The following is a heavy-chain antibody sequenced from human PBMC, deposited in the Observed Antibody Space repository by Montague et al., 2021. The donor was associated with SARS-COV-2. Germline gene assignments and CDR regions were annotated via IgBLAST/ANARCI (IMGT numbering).Heavy chain of an antibody. CDR3: AKNHRYYNRNFDY. D-gene: IGHD3-22*01. V-gene: IGHV3-23*03. CDR1: GFTFNSYA. CDR2: IYSGGSST. J-gene: IGHJ4*02. Sequence: SLRLSCPASGFTFNSYAMSWVRQAPGKGLEWVSIIYSGGSSTYYADSVKGRFTISRDNSKNTLYLQMNSMIAEDTAVYYCAKNHRYYNRNFDYWGQGTLVTVSS.